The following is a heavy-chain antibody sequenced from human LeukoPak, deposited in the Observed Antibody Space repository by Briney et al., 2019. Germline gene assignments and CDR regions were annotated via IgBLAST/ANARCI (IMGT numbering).Heavy chain of an antibody. D-gene: IGHD3-9*01. CDR3: ARSYYDILTGYYPFDY. CDR1: GYTFTGYY. J-gene: IGHJ4*02. Sequence: ASVKVSCKASGYTFTGYYMHWVRQAPGQGLEWMGRINPNSGGTNYAQKFQGKVTMTRDTSISTAYMELSRLRSDDTAVYYCARSYYDILTGYYPFDYWGQGTLVTVSS. V-gene: IGHV1-2*06. CDR2: INPNSGGT.